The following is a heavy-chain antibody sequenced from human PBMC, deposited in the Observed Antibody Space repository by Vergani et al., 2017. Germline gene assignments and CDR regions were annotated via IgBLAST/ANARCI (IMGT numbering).Heavy chain of an antibody. Sequence: QVQLVEFGGGVVQPGRSLRLSCAASGFTFSSYGMHWVRQAPGKGLEWVAVISYDGSNKYYADSVKGRFTISRDNSKNTLYLQMNSLRAEDTAVYYCAKDRVAAAPGYYFDYWGQGTLVTVSS. V-gene: IGHV3-30*18. CDR1: GFTFSSYG. CDR3: AKDRVAAAPGYYFDY. D-gene: IGHD6-13*01. CDR2: ISYDGSNK. J-gene: IGHJ4*02.